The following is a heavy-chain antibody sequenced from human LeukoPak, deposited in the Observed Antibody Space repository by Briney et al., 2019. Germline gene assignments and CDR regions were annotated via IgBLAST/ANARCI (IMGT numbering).Heavy chain of an antibody. CDR2: IWYDGSNK. D-gene: IGHD3-10*01. CDR3: ARDSGSGSYYKGFDY. V-gene: IGHV3-33*01. CDR1: GFTFSSYG. Sequence: GGSLRLSCAASGFTFSSYGMHWVRQAPGKGLEGVAVIWYDGSNKYYADSVKGRFTISRDNSKNTLYLQMNSLRAEDTAVYYCARDSGSGSYYKGFDYWGQGTLVTVSS. J-gene: IGHJ4*02.